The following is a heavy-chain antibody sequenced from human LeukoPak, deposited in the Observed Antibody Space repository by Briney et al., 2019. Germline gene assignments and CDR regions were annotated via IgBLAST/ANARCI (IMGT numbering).Heavy chain of an antibody. CDR1: GFTFSSYA. D-gene: IGHD1-14*01. J-gene: IGHJ4*02. CDR3: AKGGPEYTNHYFGY. Sequence: GGSLRLSCAASGFTFSSYAMSWVRQAPGKGLEWVSSIKSSGGSTYYADSVKGRFTISRDNSKNTLYLQMNSLRAEDTAVYYCAKGGPEYTNHYFGYWGQGTLVSVSS. V-gene: IGHV3-23*01. CDR2: IKSSGGST.